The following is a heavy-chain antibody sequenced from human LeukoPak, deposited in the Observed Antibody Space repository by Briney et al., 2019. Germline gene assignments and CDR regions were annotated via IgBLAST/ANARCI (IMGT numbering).Heavy chain of an antibody. J-gene: IGHJ4*02. CDR3: AKDFYYGDYGTSFDY. D-gene: IGHD4-17*01. Sequence: AGGSLRLSCAASGFTFSSYAMSWVRQAPGKGLEWVSAISGSGGSTYYADSVKGRFTISRDNSKNTLYLQMNSLRAEDTAVYYCAKDFYYGDYGTSFDYWDQGTLVTVSS. CDR1: GFTFSSYA. V-gene: IGHV3-23*01. CDR2: ISGSGGST.